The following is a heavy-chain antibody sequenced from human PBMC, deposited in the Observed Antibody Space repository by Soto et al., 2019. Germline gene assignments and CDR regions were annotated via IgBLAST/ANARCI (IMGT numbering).Heavy chain of an antibody. CDR3: AKLDVVVPAASQAFDY. Sequence: HPGGSLRLSCAASGFTFSAYALHWVRQAPGTGLEWVSTVCGSGGSTYYADSVKGRFTISRDNSKNTLYLQMNSLRAEDTAVYYCAKLDVVVPAASQAFDYWGQGTLVTVSS. CDR2: VCGSGGST. CDR1: GFTFSAYA. D-gene: IGHD2-2*01. V-gene: IGHV3-23*01. J-gene: IGHJ4*02.